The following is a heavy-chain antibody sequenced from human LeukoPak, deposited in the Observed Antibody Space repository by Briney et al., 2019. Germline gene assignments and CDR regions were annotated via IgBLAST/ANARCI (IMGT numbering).Heavy chain of an antibody. CDR2: IWYDGSNK. J-gene: IGHJ4*02. D-gene: IGHD1-26*01. CDR3: ARPTYSGSYYWFDY. V-gene: IGHV3-33*01. CDR1: GFTFSSYG. Sequence: PGESLRLSCAASGFTFSSYGMHWVRQAPGKGLEWVAVIWYDGSNKYYADPVKGRFTISRDNSKNTLYLQMNSLRAEDTAVYYCARPTYSGSYYWFDYWGQGTLVTVSS.